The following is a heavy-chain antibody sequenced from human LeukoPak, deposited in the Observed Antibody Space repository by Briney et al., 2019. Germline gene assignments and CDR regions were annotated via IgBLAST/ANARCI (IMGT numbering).Heavy chain of an antibody. D-gene: IGHD1-14*01. V-gene: IGHV3-23*01. J-gene: IGHJ4*02. CDR1: GFTFSSYA. CDR2: ISGSDGST. CDR3: AKDSAEKYDDY. Sequence: GGSLRLSCAASGFTFSSYAMSWVRQAPGKGLEWVSGISGSDGSTNYADSVKGRFTISRENSKNTLYLQMNSLRAEDTAVYYCAKDSAEKYDDYWGQGTLVTVSS.